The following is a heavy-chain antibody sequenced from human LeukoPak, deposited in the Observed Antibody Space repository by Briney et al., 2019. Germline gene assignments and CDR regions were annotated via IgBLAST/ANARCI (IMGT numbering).Heavy chain of an antibody. D-gene: IGHD1-14*01. CDR2: IIGSGSGGIT. V-gene: IGHV3-23*01. J-gene: IGHJ4*02. CDR1: GFTFTSFA. CDR3: GKHASGESGN. Sequence: PGGSLRLSCAASGFTFTSFAMGWVRQAPGKGLDGVSSIIGSGSGGITYYADAVKGRFTISRDDSKNTGYLHMNSRRAQGTALYYCGKHASGESGNWGQGTLVTVCS.